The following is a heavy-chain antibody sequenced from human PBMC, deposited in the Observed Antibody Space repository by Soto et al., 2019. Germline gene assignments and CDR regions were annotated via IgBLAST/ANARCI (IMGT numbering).Heavy chain of an antibody. Sequence: QVQLVESGGGVVXXXXXLRLSCAASGFTFSSYGMHWVRQAPGKGLEWVAVIWYDGSNKYYADSVKGRFTISRDNSKNALYLQMNSLRAEDTAVYYCARDSSSWDSFDYWGQGTLVTVSS. CDR2: IWYDGSNK. D-gene: IGHD6-13*01. V-gene: IGHV3-33*01. CDR1: GFTFSSYG. CDR3: ARDSSSWDSFDY. J-gene: IGHJ4*02.